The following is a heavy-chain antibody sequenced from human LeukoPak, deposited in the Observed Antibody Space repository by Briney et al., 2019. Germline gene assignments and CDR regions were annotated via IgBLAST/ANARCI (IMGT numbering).Heavy chain of an antibody. CDR2: ISYDGSNK. CDR1: GFTFSSYG. J-gene: IGHJ1*01. Sequence: PGRSLRLSCAASGFTFSSYGMHWVRQAPRKGLEWVAVISYDGSNKYYADSVKGRFTISRDNSKNTLYLQVNSLRAEDTAVYYCARQYGYYYDSSGHFQHWGQGTLVTVSS. D-gene: IGHD3-22*01. CDR3: ARQYGYYYDSSGHFQH. V-gene: IGHV3-30*03.